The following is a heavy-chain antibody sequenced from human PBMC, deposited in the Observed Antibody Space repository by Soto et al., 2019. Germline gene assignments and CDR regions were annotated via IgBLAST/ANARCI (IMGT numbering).Heavy chain of an antibody. Sequence: GGSLRHSCASSGLTFISYAMSWVRQATGKGLEWVSAISGSGGSTYYADSVKGRFTISRDNSKNTLYLQMNSLRAEDTAVYYCAKDFLVGATTDYFDYWGQGALVTVSS. J-gene: IGHJ4*02. CDR3: AKDFLVGATTDYFDY. CDR1: GLTFISYA. V-gene: IGHV3-23*01. CDR2: ISGSGGST. D-gene: IGHD1-26*01.